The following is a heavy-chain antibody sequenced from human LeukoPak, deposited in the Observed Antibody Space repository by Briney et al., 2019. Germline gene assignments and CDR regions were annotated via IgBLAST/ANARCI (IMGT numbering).Heavy chain of an antibody. CDR2: RYYSGST. J-gene: IGHJ4*02. V-gene: IGHV4-59*08. CDR1: VGFISSYN. D-gene: IGHD6-19*01. Sequence: PSAPLSLTSTISVGFISSYNYSWIRQPPGKGQEWVGYRYYSGSTYYTHSLKSRVTISVDTSKNQFYLKLSSVTAADTAVYYCARRLDNSGWYYFDYWGQGTLVTVSS. CDR3: ARRLDNSGWYYFDY.